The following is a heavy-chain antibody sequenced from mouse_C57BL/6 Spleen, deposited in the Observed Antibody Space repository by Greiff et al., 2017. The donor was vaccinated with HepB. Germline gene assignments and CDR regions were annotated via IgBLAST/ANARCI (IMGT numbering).Heavy chain of an antibody. J-gene: IGHJ4*01. CDR1: GYTFTSYW. CDR2: IDPNSGGT. Sequence: QVHVKQPGAELVKPGASVKLSCKASGYTFTSYWMHWVKQRPGRGLEWIGRIDPNSGGTKYNEKFKSKATLTVDKPSSTAYMQLSSLTSEDSAVYYCARCLTGTYYYAMDYWGQGTSVTVSS. CDR3: ARCLTGTYYYAMDY. D-gene: IGHD4-1*01. V-gene: IGHV1-72*01.